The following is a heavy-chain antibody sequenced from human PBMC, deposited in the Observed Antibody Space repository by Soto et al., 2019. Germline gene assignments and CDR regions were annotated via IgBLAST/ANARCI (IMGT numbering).Heavy chain of an antibody. D-gene: IGHD6-13*01. CDR2: ISYDGSNK. Sequence: QVQLVESGGGVVQPGRSLRLSCAASGFTFSSYGMHWVRQAPGKGLEWVAVISYDGSNKYYADSVKGRFTISRDNSKNXXYLQMNSLRAEDTAVYYCAKDRRQLVSYYYYGMDVWGQGTTVTVSS. V-gene: IGHV3-30*18. J-gene: IGHJ6*02. CDR1: GFTFSSYG. CDR3: AKDRRQLVSYYYYGMDV.